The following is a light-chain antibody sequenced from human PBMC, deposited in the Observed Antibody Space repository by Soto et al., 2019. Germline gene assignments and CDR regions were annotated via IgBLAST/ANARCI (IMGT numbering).Light chain of an antibody. CDR2: DAS. J-gene: IGKJ1*01. Sequence: IVLTQSPVTLALSPGESAVLSCRASQSVSTSLAWYQHKPGQASRLFIYDASKRAPGIPARFTGSGSGTDFTPTISSLEPEDIAVYYCQVRDVWPSFGQGTKVDIK. CDR3: QVRDVWPS. V-gene: IGKV3-11*01. CDR1: QSVSTS.